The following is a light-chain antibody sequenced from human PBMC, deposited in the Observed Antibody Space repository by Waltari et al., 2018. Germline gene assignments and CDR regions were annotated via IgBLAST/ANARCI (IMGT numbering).Light chain of an antibody. CDR2: DVN. V-gene: IGLV2-14*03. CDR3: SSYTSSSTNYV. J-gene: IGLJ1*01. CDR1: SSDIGGYKY. Sequence: QFALAQPASVSGFPGQSITIPCTGTSSDIGGYKYVSWYQQHPDKAPTVIIYDVNKRPSGVSLRFSGSKSGNTASLTISGLQPEDEADYFCSSYTSSSTNYVFGTATKVTVL.